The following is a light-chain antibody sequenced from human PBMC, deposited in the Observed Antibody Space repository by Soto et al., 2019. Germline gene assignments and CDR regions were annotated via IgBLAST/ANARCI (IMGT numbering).Light chain of an antibody. CDR1: QSVKTK. CDR3: PQYSDWHPWT. CDR2: GAS. J-gene: IGKJ1*01. Sequence: EIVMTQSPDTLSVSPGERASLSCRASQSVKTKLAWYQKKPGQPPRLLIYGASIRATGIPARFSGSGSGTEFTLNISSLQSEDFSVYYCPQYSDWHPWTFGQGTKVEIK. V-gene: IGKV3-15*01.